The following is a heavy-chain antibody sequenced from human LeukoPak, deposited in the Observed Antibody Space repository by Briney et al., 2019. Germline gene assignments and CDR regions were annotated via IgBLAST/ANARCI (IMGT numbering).Heavy chain of an antibody. Sequence: GGSLRLSCAASGFTVSAYAMAWVRQAPGKGLEWVSTTYDDNTYYADSVKGRFAISTDNSKNTLYLQMNSLRVEDTAVYFCAARKVRGVWFYLDYWGQGTLVTVSS. V-gene: IGHV3-23*01. CDR3: AARKVRGVWFYLDY. CDR1: GFTVSAYA. J-gene: IGHJ4*02. CDR2: TYDDNT. D-gene: IGHD3-10*01.